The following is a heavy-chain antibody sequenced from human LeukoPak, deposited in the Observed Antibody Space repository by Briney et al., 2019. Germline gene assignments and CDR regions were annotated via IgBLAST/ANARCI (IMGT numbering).Heavy chain of an antibody. V-gene: IGHV3-74*01. CDR3: TRGGAAGTFDC. CDR1: DFTFSDYW. J-gene: IGHJ4*02. D-gene: IGHD6-13*01. CDR2: VNNDGSDT. Sequence: GSLRLSCAASDFTFSDYWMNWVRQVPGKGLVWVARVNNDGSDTIYADSVEGRFTITRDNAKNTLYLQMNSLRADDTAIYYCTRGGAAGTFDCWGLGTLVTVSS.